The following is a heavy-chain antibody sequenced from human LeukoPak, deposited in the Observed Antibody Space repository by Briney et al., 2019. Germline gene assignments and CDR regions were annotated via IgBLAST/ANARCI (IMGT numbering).Heavy chain of an antibody. CDR3: AKTVHGNFDL. CDR2: ISWNSGSI. D-gene: IGHD1-1*01. Sequence: GGSLRLSCAASGFTFSSYAMSWVRQAPGKGLEWVSGISWNSGSIGYADSVKGRFTISRDNAKNSLYLQMNSLRAEDTALYYCAKTVHGNFDLWGRGTLVTVSS. V-gene: IGHV3-9*01. J-gene: IGHJ2*01. CDR1: GFTFSSYA.